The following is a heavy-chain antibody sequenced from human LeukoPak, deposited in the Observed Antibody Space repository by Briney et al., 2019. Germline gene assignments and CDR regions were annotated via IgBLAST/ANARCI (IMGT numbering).Heavy chain of an antibody. CDR2: ISGSGVTT. CDR3: AKALGRRSDLVYFDY. D-gene: IGHD2-21*01. J-gene: IGHJ4*02. V-gene: IGHV3-23*01. CDR1: GFTFSTYS. Sequence: GGSLRLSCAASGFTFSTYSMNWVRQAPGKGLEWVSAISGSGVTTFYADSVKGRFTISRDNSKNTLYLQMNSLRAEDTAVYYCAKALGRRSDLVYFDYWGRGTLVTVSS.